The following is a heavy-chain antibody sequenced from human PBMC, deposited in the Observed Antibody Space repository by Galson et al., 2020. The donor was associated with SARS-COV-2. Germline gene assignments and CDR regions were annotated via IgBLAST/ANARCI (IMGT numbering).Heavy chain of an antibody. V-gene: IGHV3-21*01. J-gene: IGHJ4*02. Sequence: GGSLRLSCAASGLTFSSSSMNWVRQAPGKGLEWVSSISSSSSYIYYADSVKGRFTISRDNAKNSLYLQMNSLRAEDTAVYYCARDYGSGWLLGDYWGQGTLVTVSS. CDR3: ARDYGSGWLLGDY. D-gene: IGHD6-19*01. CDR2: ISSSSSYI. CDR1: GLTFSSSS.